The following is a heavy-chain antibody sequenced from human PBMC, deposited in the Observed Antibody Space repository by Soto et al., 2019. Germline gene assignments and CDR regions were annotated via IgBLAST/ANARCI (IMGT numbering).Heavy chain of an antibody. D-gene: IGHD6-13*01. CDR1: GGSINSGGYY. J-gene: IGHJ4*02. V-gene: IGHV4-31*03. CDR3: AGGYRQSGYSSSWVFDY. Sequence: QVQLRESGPGLVKPSQTLSLTCTVSGGSINSGGYYWNWIRQHPGKGLEWIGYMYYSGSTYYNPLLSSRVMISADTFANHFALKLSSVTAADTAVYFCAGGYRQSGYSSSWVFDYWGQGTLVNVSS. CDR2: MYYSGST.